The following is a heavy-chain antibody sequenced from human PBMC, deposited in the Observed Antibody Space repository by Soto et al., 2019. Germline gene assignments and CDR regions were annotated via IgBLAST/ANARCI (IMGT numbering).Heavy chain of an antibody. J-gene: IGHJ4*02. Sequence: EVQLSQSGGGLVQPGGSLRLSCAASGFTFSNFAMRWVRQAPGKGLEWVSDISGSGGSTYYAESVKGRFTISRDNSKNTLFLQMNNLRVGDTAGYYGAKDIVAVGGYETFDFWGQGTMVTVSS. CDR1: GFTFSNFA. V-gene: IGHV3-23*01. CDR3: AKDIVAVGGYETFDF. D-gene: IGHD5-12*01. CDR2: ISGSGGST.